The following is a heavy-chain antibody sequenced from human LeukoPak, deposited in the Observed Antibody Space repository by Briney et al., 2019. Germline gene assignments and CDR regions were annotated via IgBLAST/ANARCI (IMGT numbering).Heavy chain of an antibody. Sequence: SETLSLTCDVYGGSFSGYYWGWIRQPPGKGLEWIGSIYYSGSTYYNPSLKSRVTVSVDTSKNQFSLRLSSVTAADTAVYYCARLDQLLLFDYWGQGTLVTVSS. CDR2: IYYSGST. CDR3: ARLDQLLLFDY. D-gene: IGHD2-2*01. V-gene: IGHV4-39*01. CDR1: GGSFSGYY. J-gene: IGHJ4*02.